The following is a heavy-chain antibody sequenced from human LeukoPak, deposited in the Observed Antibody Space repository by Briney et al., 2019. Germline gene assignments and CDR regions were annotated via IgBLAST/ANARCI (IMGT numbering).Heavy chain of an antibody. CDR2: ISSRSSTI. V-gene: IGHV3-48*01. CDR3: ARGLQEYVDY. D-gene: IGHD4-4*01. CDR1: GFTFSSYS. J-gene: IGHJ4*02. Sequence: GGSLRLSCAASGFTFSSYSMNWVRQAPGKGLEGVSYISSRSSTIYYADPVKGRFNISRDNAKNSLYLQMNSLRAEDTAVYYCARGLQEYVDYWGQGTLVTVSS.